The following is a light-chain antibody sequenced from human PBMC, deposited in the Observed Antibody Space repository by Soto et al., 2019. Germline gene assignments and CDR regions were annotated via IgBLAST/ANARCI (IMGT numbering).Light chain of an antibody. Sequence: EIVLTQSPATLSLSPGERATLSCRASQSVNINLVWYQQKPGQAPRLLIFAASNRATGIPARFSGSGSGTDFTLTVSSLEPEDFAVYFCQQRSNGPMYTFGQGTKLEIK. CDR2: AAS. J-gene: IGKJ2*01. CDR1: QSVNIN. CDR3: QQRSNGPMYT. V-gene: IGKV3-11*01.